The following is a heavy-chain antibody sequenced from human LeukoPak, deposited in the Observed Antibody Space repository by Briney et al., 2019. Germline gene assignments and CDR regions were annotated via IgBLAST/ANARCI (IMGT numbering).Heavy chain of an antibody. CDR3: AGEGAYYGSGRIRYYFDY. J-gene: IGHJ4*02. CDR2: ISAYNGNT. V-gene: IGHV1-18*01. Sequence: GASVKVSCKASGYTFTSYGISWVRQAPGQGLEWMGWISAYNGNTNYAQKLQGRVTMTTDTSTSTAYMELRSLRSDDTAVYYCAGEGAYYGSGRIRYYFDYWGQGTLVTVSS. D-gene: IGHD3-10*01. CDR1: GYTFTSYG.